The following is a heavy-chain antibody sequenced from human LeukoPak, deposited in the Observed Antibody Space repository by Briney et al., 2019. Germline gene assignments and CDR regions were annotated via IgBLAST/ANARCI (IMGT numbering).Heavy chain of an antibody. D-gene: IGHD2-2*01. J-gene: IGHJ4*02. CDR1: GYTFTGYY. V-gene: IGHV1-2*02. CDR3: ARSFSLVVPAAMGY. CDR2: ISPSNGAT. Sequence: ASVKVSCKASGYTFTGYYMHWVRQAPGQGLEWMGWISPSNGATNYAQNFQDRVTMTSDTSISTGYMELSRLRSDDTAVYYCARSFSLVVPAAMGYWGQGTLVTVSS.